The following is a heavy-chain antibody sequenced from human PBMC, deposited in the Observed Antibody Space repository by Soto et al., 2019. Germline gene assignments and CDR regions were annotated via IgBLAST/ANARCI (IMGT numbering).Heavy chain of an antibody. V-gene: IGHV4-39*07. CDR3: ARGIYSKVGATIWFDP. D-gene: IGHD1-26*01. J-gene: IGHJ5*02. Sequence: SETLSLTCSVSGGSINSSSYFWGWVRQPPGKGLEWIGSIYYSGSTYYNPSLRSRVTISVDTSKNRFSLKLSSVTAADTAVYYCARGIYSKVGATIWFDPWGQGTLVTVSS. CDR1: GGSINSSSYF. CDR2: IYYSGST.